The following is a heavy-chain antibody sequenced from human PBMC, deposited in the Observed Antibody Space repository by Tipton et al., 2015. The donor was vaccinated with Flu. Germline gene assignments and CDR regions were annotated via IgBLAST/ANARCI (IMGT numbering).Heavy chain of an antibody. J-gene: IGHJ4*02. V-gene: IGHV3-23*01. D-gene: IGHD6-19*01. CDR1: GFTFTRYA. Sequence: GSLRLSCVVSGFTFTRYAMSWVRQTPGKGLEWVSTISGGGSTTYLADSVKGRFTISRDIYKSTLYLEMNSLRAEDTAVYYCAKVIPEFVAGPDYWGQGTLVTVSS. CDR3: AKVIPEFVAGPDY. CDR2: ISGGGSTT.